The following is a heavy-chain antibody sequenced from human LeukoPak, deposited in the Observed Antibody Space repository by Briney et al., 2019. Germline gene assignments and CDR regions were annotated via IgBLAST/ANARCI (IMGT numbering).Heavy chain of an antibody. V-gene: IGHV3-23*01. CDR3: AKAPPSPHSYHDAFDI. J-gene: IGHJ3*02. Sequence: PGGSLRLSCAASGFTFSSYAMSWVRQAPGKGLEWVSAISGSGGSTYYADSVKGRFTISRDNSKNTLYLQMNSLRAEDTAVYYCAKAPPSPHSYHDAFDIWGQGTMVTVSS. CDR1: GFTFSSYA. CDR2: ISGSGGST. D-gene: IGHD1-26*01.